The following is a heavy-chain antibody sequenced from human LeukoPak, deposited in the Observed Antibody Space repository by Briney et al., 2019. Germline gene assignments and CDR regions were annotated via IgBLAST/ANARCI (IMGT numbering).Heavy chain of an antibody. CDR2: SRSSTI. D-gene: IGHD1-1*01. Sequence: SRSSTIYYADSLKGRFTISRDNAKNSLYLQMNSLRAEDMAVYYCARDLSNTGRNDATYDYWGQGTLVTVSS. V-gene: IGHV3-48*04. CDR3: ARDLSNTGRNDATYDY. J-gene: IGHJ4*02.